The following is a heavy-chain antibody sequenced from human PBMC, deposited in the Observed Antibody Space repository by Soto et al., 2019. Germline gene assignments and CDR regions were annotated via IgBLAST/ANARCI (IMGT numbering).Heavy chain of an antibody. CDR2: ISGSGGNT. J-gene: IGHJ4*02. CDR1: GFTFSSSA. D-gene: IGHD2-8*01. V-gene: IGHV3-23*01. CDR3: AADATAWQQMVPSDY. Sequence: GGSLRLSCAASGFTFSSSAMSWVRQAPGKGLEWVSGISGSGGNTYYADSVKGRFTISRDNSKNTLYLQMNSLRAEDTAIYYCAADATAWQQMVPSDYWGQGTLVTVSS.